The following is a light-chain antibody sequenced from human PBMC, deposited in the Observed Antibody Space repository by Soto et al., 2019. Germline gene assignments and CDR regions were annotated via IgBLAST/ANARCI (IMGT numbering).Light chain of an antibody. V-gene: IGKV3-20*01. CDR3: QQSYSSPQT. CDR2: GAS. Sequence: EIVLTQSPGTLSLSPGERSTLSCSASQSVSNNYLAWYQQKPGQAPRLLIYGASNRATGIPDRFSGSGSGTDFTLTISGLQPEDFATYFCQQSYSSPQTFGQGTKVDIK. CDR1: QSVSNNY. J-gene: IGKJ1*01.